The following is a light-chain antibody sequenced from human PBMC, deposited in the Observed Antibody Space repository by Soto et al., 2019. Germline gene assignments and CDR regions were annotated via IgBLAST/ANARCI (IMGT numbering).Light chain of an antibody. V-gene: IGKV3-15*01. J-gene: IGKJ2*01. CDR2: AAS. CDR3: QQYNNWPPYT. Sequence: ETVMTQSPATLSVSPGERAILSCRASQSVSGNLAWYQQKPGQAPRLLIYAASSRAAGIPPRFSGSGSGTEFTLTSSSRQSEDFAVYYCQQYNNWPPYTFGQGTKLEIK. CDR1: QSVSGN.